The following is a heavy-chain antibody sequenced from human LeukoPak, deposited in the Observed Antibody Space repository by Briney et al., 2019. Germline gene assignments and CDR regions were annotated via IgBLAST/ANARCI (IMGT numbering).Heavy chain of an antibody. CDR2: IWYDGSNK. V-gene: IGHV3-33*01. CDR3: AVDSSGYSRYDY. CDR1: GFTFSSYG. J-gene: IGHJ4*02. D-gene: IGHD3-22*01. Sequence: GGSLRLSCAASGFTFSSYGMHWVRQAPGKGLEWVAVIWYDGSNKYYADSVKGRFTISRDNSKNTLYLQMNSLRAEDTAVYYCAVDSSGYSRYDYWGQGTLVTVSS.